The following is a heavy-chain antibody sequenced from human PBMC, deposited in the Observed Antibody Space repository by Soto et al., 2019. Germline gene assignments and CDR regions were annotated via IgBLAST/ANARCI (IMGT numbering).Heavy chain of an antibody. Sequence: RASVKVSCKASGGTFSSYAISWVRQAPGQGLEWMGGIIPIFGTANYAQKFQGRVTITADKSTSTAYMELSSLRSEDTAVYYCARGATSVEATLYQGFDYWGQGTLVTVSS. V-gene: IGHV1-69*06. CDR3: ARGATSVEATLYQGFDY. CDR2: IIPIFGTA. CDR1: GGTFSSYA. J-gene: IGHJ4*02. D-gene: IGHD3-3*01.